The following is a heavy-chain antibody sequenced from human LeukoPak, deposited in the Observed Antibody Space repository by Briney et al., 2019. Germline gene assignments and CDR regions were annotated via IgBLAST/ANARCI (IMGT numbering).Heavy chain of an antibody. CDR2: IYYSGST. CDR1: GVSISSGDYY. V-gene: IGHV4-30-4*01. D-gene: IGHD2-15*01. J-gene: IGHJ3*02. Sequence: SETLSLTCTDSGVSISSGDYYWRWIRQPPGKGLEWIVYIYYSGSTYYKPSLKSRLTISVDTSKNQFSLKLSSVTAADTAVYYCARGGSGNGGWAAFDIWGQGTMVTVSS. CDR3: ARGGSGNGGWAAFDI.